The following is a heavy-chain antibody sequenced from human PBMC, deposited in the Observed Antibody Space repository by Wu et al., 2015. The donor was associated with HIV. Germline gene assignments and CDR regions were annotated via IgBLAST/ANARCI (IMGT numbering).Heavy chain of an antibody. D-gene: IGHD3-10*01. CDR3: ARGVYASGSYYGDSRYYFDY. J-gene: IGHJ4*02. V-gene: IGHV1-8*01. CDR2: MNPNSGNT. Sequence: QVQLVRSGAEVKKPGASVKVSCKASGYTFTIYDINWVRQATGQGLEWMGWMNPNSGNTAYAQKFQGRATMTRNTSISTAYMELSSLRSEDTAVYYCARGVYASGSYYGDSRYYFDYWGQGIAGHRPL. CDR1: GYTFTIYD.